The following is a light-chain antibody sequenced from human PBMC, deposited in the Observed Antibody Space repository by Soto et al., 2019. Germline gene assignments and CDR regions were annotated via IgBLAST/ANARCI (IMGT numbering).Light chain of an antibody. Sequence: QAVVTQEASLTVSPGGTVTLTCASSTGAVTSGNYPSWSQQKPGQTPRTLIYTTNSRHSWTPARFSGALLGGKAALTLSGVQPEDEGEYYCLLYYGGAQPVFGGGTKVTVL. V-gene: IGLV7-43*01. CDR3: LLYYGGAQPV. CDR1: TGAVTSGNY. CDR2: TTN. J-gene: IGLJ3*02.